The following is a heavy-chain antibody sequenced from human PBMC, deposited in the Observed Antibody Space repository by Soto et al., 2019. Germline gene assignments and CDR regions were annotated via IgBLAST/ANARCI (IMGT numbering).Heavy chain of an antibody. Sequence: PGGSLRLSCAASGFTFNSYTINWVRQAPGKGLEWVSSISSGSSYIYYADSVKGRFTISRDNAKNSLYLQMNSLRAEDTAVYYCARPARHYYYPLDVSGQGTKVTVSS. CDR3: ARPARHYYYPLDV. D-gene: IGHD3-22*01. CDR2: ISSGSSYI. CDR1: GFTFNSYT. J-gene: IGHJ6*02. V-gene: IGHV3-21*01.